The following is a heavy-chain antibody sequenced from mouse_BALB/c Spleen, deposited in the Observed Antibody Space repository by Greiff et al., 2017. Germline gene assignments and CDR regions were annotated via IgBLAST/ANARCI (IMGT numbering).Heavy chain of an antibody. CDR3: ARAGITTEYYAMDY. J-gene: IGHJ4*01. V-gene: IGHV5-6-3*01. D-gene: IGHD2-4*01. CDR2: INSNGGST. CDR1: GFTFSSYG. Sequence: EVMLVESGGGLVQPGGSLKLSCAASGFTFSSYGMSWVRQTPDKRLELVATINSNGGSTYYPDSVKGRFTISRDNAKNTLYLQMSSLKSEDTAMYYCARAGITTEYYAMDYWGQGTSVTVSS.